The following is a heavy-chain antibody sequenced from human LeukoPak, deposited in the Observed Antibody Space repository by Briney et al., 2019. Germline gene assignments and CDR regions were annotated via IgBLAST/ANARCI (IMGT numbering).Heavy chain of an antibody. D-gene: IGHD4-17*01. CDR3: ARYSTTDLYYFDY. J-gene: IGHJ4*02. CDR1: GGSISSSYYY. CDR2: IYYSGST. V-gene: IGHV4-31*03. Sequence: SETLSLTCTVSGGSISSSYYYWSWIRQHPGKGLEWIGYIYYSGSTYYNPSLKSRVTISVDTSKNQFSLKLNSVTAADTAVYYCARYSTTDLYYFDYWGQGTLVTVSS.